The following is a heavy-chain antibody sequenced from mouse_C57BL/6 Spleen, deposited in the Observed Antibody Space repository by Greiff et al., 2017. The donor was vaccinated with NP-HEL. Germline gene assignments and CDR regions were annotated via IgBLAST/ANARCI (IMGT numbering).Heavy chain of an antibody. D-gene: IGHD3-2*02. CDR3: ARGSSGYAMDY. Sequence: EVQRVESEGGLVQPGSSMKLSCTASGFTFSDYYMAWVRQVPEKGLEWVANINYDGSSTYYLDSLKSRFIISRDNAKNILYLQMSSLKSEDTATYYCARGSSGYAMDYWGQGTSVTVSS. CDR1: GFTFSDYY. V-gene: IGHV5-16*01. J-gene: IGHJ4*01. CDR2: INYDGSST.